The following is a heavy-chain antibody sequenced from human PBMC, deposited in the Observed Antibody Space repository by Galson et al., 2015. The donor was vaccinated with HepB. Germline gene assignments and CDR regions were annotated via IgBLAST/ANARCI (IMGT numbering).Heavy chain of an antibody. CDR3: AKDPPLGDYIWGSYRPTSFDY. V-gene: IGHV3-23*01. D-gene: IGHD3-16*02. J-gene: IGHJ4*02. Sequence: SLRLSCAASGFTFSSYAMSWVRQAPGKGLEWVSAISGSGGSTYYADSVKGRFTISRDNSKNTLYLQMNSLRAEDTAVYYCAKDPPLGDYIWGSYRPTSFDYWGQGTLVTVSS. CDR2: ISGSGGST. CDR1: GFTFSSYA.